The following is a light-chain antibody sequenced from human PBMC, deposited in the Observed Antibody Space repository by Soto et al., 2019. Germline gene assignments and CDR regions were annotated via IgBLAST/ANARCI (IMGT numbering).Light chain of an antibody. CDR1: QSISNN. CDR3: QQYNKWPPWT. CDR2: GSS. J-gene: IGKJ1*01. Sequence: ETVMTQSPATLSVSPGERATLFCRASQSISNNLAWYQQKPGQAPRLLIYGSSTRATGIPARFSGSGSGTEFTLTISSLQSEDFAVYYCQQYNKWPPWTFGQGTKVDIK. V-gene: IGKV3-15*01.